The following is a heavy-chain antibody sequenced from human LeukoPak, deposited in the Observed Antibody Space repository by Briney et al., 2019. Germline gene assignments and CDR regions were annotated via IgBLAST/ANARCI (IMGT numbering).Heavy chain of an antibody. V-gene: IGHV3-23*01. CDR2: ISGSGGST. Sequence: GGSLRLSCAASGFTFSSYAMSRVRQAPGKGLEWVSAISGSGGSTYYADSVKGRFTISRDNSKNTLYLQMNSLRAEDTAVYYCAKDPCGGDCKTFDYWGQGTLVTVSS. CDR1: GFTFSSYA. J-gene: IGHJ4*02. CDR3: AKDPCGGDCKTFDY. D-gene: IGHD2-21*02.